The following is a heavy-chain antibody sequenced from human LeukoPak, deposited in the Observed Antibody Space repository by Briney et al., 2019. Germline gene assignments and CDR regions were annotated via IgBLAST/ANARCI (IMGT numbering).Heavy chain of an antibody. CDR1: GGSISSYY. Sequence: SGTLSLTCSVSGGSISSYYWSWIRQPPGKGLEWIGYIYCSGSTNYNPSLKSRVTISVDTSKNQFSLKLSSVTAADTAVYYCARGGRDGYKWPFDYWGQGTLVTVSS. V-gene: IGHV4-59*01. J-gene: IGHJ4*02. CDR3: ARGGRDGYKWPFDY. D-gene: IGHD3-16*01. CDR2: IYCSGST.